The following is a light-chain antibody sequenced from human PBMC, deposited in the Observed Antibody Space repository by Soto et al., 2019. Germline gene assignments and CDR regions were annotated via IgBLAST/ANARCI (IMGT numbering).Light chain of an antibody. CDR2: DVT. CDR3: SSSARSSTVV. V-gene: IGLV2-14*01. Sequence: QSALTQPASVSGSPGQSITISCTGTSGDIGSYIHVSWYQQHPGKAPKSMIYDVTNRPSGVSSRSSGSKSGNTASLTISGLQDEDDAYYYCSSSARSSTVVFGGGTKLTVL. J-gene: IGLJ3*02. CDR1: SGDIGSYIH.